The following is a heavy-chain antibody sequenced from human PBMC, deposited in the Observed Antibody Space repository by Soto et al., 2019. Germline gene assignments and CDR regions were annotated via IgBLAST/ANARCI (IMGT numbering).Heavy chain of an antibody. J-gene: IGHJ5*02. CDR1: GASISSTYW. Sequence: QLRESGPGLVKPSGTLSLTCFVSGASISSTYWWSWVRQTPGKSLEWIGQIYHTGTTSYNPSLTNLVTISLDKSNNQFSLRLTSMTAADTAVYYCATLPPRIVVVMTDLPTWGQGTLVTVSS. V-gene: IGHV4-4*02. D-gene: IGHD2-15*01. CDR2: IYHTGTT. CDR3: ATLPPRIVVVMTDLPT.